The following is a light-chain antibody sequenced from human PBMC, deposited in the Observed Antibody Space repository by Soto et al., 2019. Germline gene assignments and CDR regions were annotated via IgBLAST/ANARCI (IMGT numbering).Light chain of an antibody. CDR3: QQNYKPPLT. V-gene: IGKV1-39*01. Sequence: DIQMTQSPSSLSASIGDRVTITCRASQNISNYLNWYQQRPGKAPKLLIYLASSLSSGVPSKFSGSGSETDVTLTISILLSEDSVTYYYQQNYKPPLTFGQGTKVDI. CDR1: QNISNY. J-gene: IGKJ1*01. CDR2: LAS.